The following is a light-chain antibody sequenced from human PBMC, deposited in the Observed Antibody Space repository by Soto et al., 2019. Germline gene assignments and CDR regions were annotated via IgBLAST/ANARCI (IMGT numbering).Light chain of an antibody. CDR1: QSLSRYF. CDR3: QQYGSSRGLT. V-gene: IGKV3-20*01. CDR2: DAS. J-gene: IGKJ4*01. Sequence: EIVLTQSPSTLPLSPGDRATLSCGDSQSLSRYFLAWYQKKPGQAHRLVIYDASNRATGIPDRFSGSGSGTDFTLTISRLEPEDFAVYYCQQYGSSRGLTFGGGTEVDI.